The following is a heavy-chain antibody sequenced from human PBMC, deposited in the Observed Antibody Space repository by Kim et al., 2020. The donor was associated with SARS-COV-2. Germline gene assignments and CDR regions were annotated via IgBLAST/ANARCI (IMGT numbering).Heavy chain of an antibody. CDR2: IDAADGKT. J-gene: IGHJ5*02. Sequence: ASVKVSCKASGYTFTSYAMHWVRQAPGQKLEWMGWIDAADGKTEYSQKFQGRVTITRDTSATTVYMDLNRLTSDDTAVYYCAGGGNGWIRVFWLDAWGQGSRRTDYS. D-gene: IGHD6-19*01. V-gene: IGHV1-3*01. CDR1: GYTFTSYA. CDR3: AGGGNGWIRVFWLDA.